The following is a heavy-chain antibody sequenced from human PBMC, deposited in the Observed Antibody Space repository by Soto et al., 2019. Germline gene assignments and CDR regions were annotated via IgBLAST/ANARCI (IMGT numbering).Heavy chain of an antibody. CDR2: VNPSSGST. CDR3: ARWAPDAFHV. V-gene: IGHV1-46*01. CDR1: GYTFTFYG. Sequence: GASVKVSCKASGYTFTFYGISWVRQAPGPGLEWMGVVNPSSGSTSYAQKFQGRVTLTRDTSTSTVYMELSSLRSEDAAVYYCARWAPDAFHVWGQGTLVTVSS. J-gene: IGHJ3*01.